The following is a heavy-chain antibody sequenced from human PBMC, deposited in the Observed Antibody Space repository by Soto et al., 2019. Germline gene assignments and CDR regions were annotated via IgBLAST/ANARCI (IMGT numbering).Heavy chain of an antibody. CDR1: GFTFSSYA. D-gene: IGHD3-3*01. CDR2: ISGSGGST. V-gene: IGHV3-23*01. J-gene: IGHJ4*02. CDR3: AKERDFWSGTYYFDS. Sequence: EVQLLESGGGLVQPGGSLRLSCAASGFTFSSYAMSWVRQAPGKGLEWVSAISGSGGSTYYAVSVKGRFTISRDNSKNTLYLQMNSLRAEDTVVYYCAKERDFWSGTYYFDSWGQGTLVTVSS.